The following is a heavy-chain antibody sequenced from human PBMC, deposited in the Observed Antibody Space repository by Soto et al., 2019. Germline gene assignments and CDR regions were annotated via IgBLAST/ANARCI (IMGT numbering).Heavy chain of an antibody. CDR2: INAGNGNT. CDR1: GYTFTSYA. J-gene: IGHJ6*02. D-gene: IGHD1-26*01. Sequence: ASVKVSCKASGYTFTSYAMHWVRQAPGQRLEWMGWINAGNGNTKYSQKFQGRVTITRDTSASTAYMELSSLRSEDTAVYYCAGPGIVGASDYYYYGMDVWGQGTTVTVSS. V-gene: IGHV1-3*01. CDR3: AGPGIVGASDYYYYGMDV.